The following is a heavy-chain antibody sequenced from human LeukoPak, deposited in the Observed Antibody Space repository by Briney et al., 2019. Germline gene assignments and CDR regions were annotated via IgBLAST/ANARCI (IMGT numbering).Heavy chain of an antibody. D-gene: IGHD3-22*01. Sequence: SVKVSCKASGGTFSSYAISWVRQAPGQGLEWMGGIIPIFGTANYAQKFQGRVTITADESTSTAYMELSSLRSEDTAVYYCARAKFPPYYYDSSGYYSDYWGQGTLVTVSS. CDR2: IIPIFGTA. V-gene: IGHV1-69*13. CDR3: ARAKFPPYYYDSSGYYSDY. J-gene: IGHJ4*02. CDR1: GGTFSSYA.